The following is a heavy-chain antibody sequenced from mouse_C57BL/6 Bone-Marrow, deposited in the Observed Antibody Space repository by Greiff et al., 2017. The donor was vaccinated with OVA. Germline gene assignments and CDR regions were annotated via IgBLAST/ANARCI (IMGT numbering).Heavy chain of an antibody. Sequence: EVQLVESGGDLVKPGGSLKLSCAASGFTFSSYGMSWVRQTPDKRLEWVATISSGGSYTYYPDSVKGRFTISRDNAKNTLYLQMSSLKSEDTAMYYCARLGVYDGYLKWFAYWGQGTLVTVSA. V-gene: IGHV5-6*01. CDR2: ISSGGSYT. D-gene: IGHD2-3*01. CDR3: ARLGVYDGYLKWFAY. J-gene: IGHJ3*01. CDR1: GFTFSSYG.